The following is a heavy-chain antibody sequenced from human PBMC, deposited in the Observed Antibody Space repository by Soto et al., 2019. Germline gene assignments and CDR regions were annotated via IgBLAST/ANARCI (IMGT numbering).Heavy chain of an antibody. V-gene: IGHV4-4*07. CDR3: AXXDIGISAPGVY. Sequence: QVQLRESGPGLVKPSETLSLTCTVSGGSISGYYCSWIRQPAGKGLEWIGRFYTSGNPNYNPSLKSRVTMSVDTSRNQFSLKLSSVTAADTAVYYCAXXDIGISAPGVYWGQGTLVTVSS. J-gene: IGHJ4*02. D-gene: IGHD6-13*01. CDR2: FYTSGNP. CDR1: GGSISGYY.